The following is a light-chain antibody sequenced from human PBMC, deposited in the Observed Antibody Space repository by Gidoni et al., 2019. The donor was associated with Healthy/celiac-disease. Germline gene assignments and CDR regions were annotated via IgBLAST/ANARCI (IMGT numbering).Light chain of an antibody. Sequence: AIRMTQSPSSFSASTGDRVTITCRASQGISSYLAWYQQKPGKAPKLLIYAASTLQSGVPSRFSGSGSGTDFTLTISCLQSEDFATYYCQQYYSYRTFXXXTKVEIK. V-gene: IGKV1-8*01. CDR2: AAS. J-gene: IGKJ1*01. CDR3: QQYYSYRT. CDR1: QGISSY.